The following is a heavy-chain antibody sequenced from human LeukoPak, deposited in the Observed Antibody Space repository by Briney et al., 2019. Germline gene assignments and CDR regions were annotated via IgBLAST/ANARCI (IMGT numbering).Heavy chain of an antibody. V-gene: IGHV4-39*01. CDR3: VRSGIAAAGTGIDY. D-gene: IGHD6-13*01. CDR1: GGSISSSSYY. CDR2: IYYSGTT. Sequence: PSETLSLTCTVSGGSISSSSYYWGWIRQPPGKGLEWIGSIYYSGTTYYNPSLKSRVSISVDTSKNQFSLKLSSVTAADTAVYYCVRSGIAAAGTGIDYWGQGTLVTVSS. J-gene: IGHJ4*02.